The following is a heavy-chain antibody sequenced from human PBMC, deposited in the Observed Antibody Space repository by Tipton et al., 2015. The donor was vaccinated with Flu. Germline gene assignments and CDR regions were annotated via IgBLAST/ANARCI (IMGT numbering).Heavy chain of an antibody. J-gene: IGHJ4*02. V-gene: IGHV4-39*07. Sequence: TLSLTCTVSGASLRSSSYYWGWIRQPQRKGLEWIGSFYYDVGTYYNPSLNSRVTISVDESKNQFSLRLTSVTAADTAVYYCVRTKDGYTLSNFVYWGQGTLVTVSS. CDR1: GASLRSSSYY. CDR3: VRTKDGYTLSNFVY. D-gene: IGHD5-24*01. CDR2: FYYDVGT.